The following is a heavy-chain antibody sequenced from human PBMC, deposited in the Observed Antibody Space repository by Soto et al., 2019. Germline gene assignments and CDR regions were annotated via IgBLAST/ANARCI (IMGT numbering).Heavy chain of an antibody. Sequence: LRLSCAASGFTFSSYWMSWVRQAPGKGLEWVANIKQDGSEKYYVDSVKGRFTISRDNAKNSLYLQMNSLRAEDTAVYYCSTDSYINMIAVRLDYWGHGTRVTVSS. CDR1: GFTFSSYW. CDR2: IKQDGSEK. V-gene: IGHV3-7*01. J-gene: IGHJ4*01. CDR3: STDSYINMIAVRLDY. D-gene: IGHD3-22*01.